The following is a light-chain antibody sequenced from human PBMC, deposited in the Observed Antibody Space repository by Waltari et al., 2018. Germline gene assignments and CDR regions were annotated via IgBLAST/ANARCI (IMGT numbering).Light chain of an antibody. V-gene: IGKV1-39*01. Sequence: DIQMTQSPSSLSASVGDRVTITCRASQSISSYLNWYQQKPGKAPKVLISAASSLQSGVPSRFSGGGSGTNFTLTISSLQPEDFATYYCQQSYSSPRTFSPGTKVDIK. CDR1: QSISSY. J-gene: IGKJ3*01. CDR2: AAS. CDR3: QQSYSSPRT.